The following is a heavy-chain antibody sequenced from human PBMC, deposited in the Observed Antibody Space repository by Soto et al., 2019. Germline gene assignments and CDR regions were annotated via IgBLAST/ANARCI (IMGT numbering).Heavy chain of an antibody. CDR3: ARDPHEFWTSYWFDP. J-gene: IGHJ5*02. Sequence: ASVKVSCKASGGTFSSYAISWVRQAPGQGLEWMGGIIANDGKTNYAEEFQGRVTMTTDTSTSTAYMELRSLRSDDTAIYYCARDPHEFWTSYWFDPWGQGTPVTVSS. V-gene: IGHV1-18*01. CDR1: GGTFSSYA. CDR2: IIANDGKT. D-gene: IGHD3-3*01.